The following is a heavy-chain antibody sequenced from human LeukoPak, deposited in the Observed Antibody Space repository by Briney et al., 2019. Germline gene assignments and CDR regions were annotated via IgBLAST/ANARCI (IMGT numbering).Heavy chain of an antibody. CDR3: ARDMAVAGLFDY. D-gene: IGHD6-19*01. CDR2: ISSGRGTR. Sequence: PGGSLRLSCAASGFNFRDFAISWVRQAPGKGLEWVSYISSGRGTRYYADSVKGRFTISRDDTKNSLYLQMNSLRDEDTAVYYCARDMAVAGLFDYWGQGALVTVSS. V-gene: IGHV3-48*02. J-gene: IGHJ4*02. CDR1: GFNFRDFA.